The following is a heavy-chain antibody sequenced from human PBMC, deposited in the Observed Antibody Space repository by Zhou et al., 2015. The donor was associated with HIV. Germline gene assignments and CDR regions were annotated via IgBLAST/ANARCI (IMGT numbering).Heavy chain of an antibody. V-gene: IGHV1-46*01. Sequence: QVQLVQSGAEVKKPGASVKVSCKASGYTFTSYYMHWVRQAPGQGLEWMGIINPSGGSTSYAQKFQGRVTMTRDTSTSTVYMELSSLRSEDTAVYYCARDFSRLVSYGDGLGYWGQGTLVTVSS. J-gene: IGHJ4*02. CDR3: ARDFSRLVSYGDGLGY. D-gene: IGHD4-17*01. CDR2: INPSGGST. CDR1: GYTFTSYY.